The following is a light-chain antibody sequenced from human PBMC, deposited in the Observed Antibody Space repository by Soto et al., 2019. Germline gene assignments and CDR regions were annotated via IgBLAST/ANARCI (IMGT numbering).Light chain of an antibody. CDR2: GAS. Sequence: EIVMTQSPVTLYLSPGDRATLSCRASQSLSNTYISWYQQKPGQPPRLLIYGASTRATGIRARFSGSGSGTDFTLTISSLQPEDFALYYCHQDFDLPLTFGGGTKGEIK. J-gene: IGKJ4*02. V-gene: IGKV3D-7*01. CDR3: HQDFDLPLT. CDR1: QSLSNTY.